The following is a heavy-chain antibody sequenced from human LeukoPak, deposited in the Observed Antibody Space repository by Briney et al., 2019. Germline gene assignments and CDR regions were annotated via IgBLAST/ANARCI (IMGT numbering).Heavy chain of an antibody. CDR1: GFTFNSYD. CDR3: ARRAGAYSHPYDY. V-gene: IGHV3-23*01. CDR2: ISGSGGST. Sequence: GGSLRLSCAASGFTFNSYDMHWVRQAPGKGLEWVSAISGSGGSTYYADSVKGRFTISRDNSKNTLYLQMNSLRAEDTAVYYCARRAGAYSHPYDYWGQGTLVTVSS. J-gene: IGHJ4*02. D-gene: IGHD4/OR15-4a*01.